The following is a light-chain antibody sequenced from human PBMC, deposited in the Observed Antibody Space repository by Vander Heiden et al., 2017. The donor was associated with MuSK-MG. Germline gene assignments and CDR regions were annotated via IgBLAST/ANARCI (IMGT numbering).Light chain of an antibody. Sequence: SYVLTQPPSVSVAPGQTATIACGGDSIGSISVHWYQQKPGQAPVLVIFYDDQRPSGVSDRFSGSNSGNTATLTISGVEAGDEADYYCQVWDSDTDHVVFGGGSTLTVL. J-gene: IGLJ2*01. CDR1: SIGSIS. CDR3: QVWDSDTDHVV. V-gene: IGLV3-21*04. CDR2: YDD.